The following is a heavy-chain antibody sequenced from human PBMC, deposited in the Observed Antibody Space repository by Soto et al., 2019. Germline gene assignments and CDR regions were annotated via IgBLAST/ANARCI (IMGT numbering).Heavy chain of an antibody. CDR1: GFTFSSYS. V-gene: IGHV3-21*01. D-gene: IGHD2-21*02. J-gene: IGHJ4*02. CDR2: ISSRSRSI. CDR3: ARDRGDHGGLVPYSFGH. Sequence: EVQLVESGGGLVKPGGSLRLSCAASGFTFSSYSMHWVRQAPGKGLEWVSSISSRSRSIYYADSQKGRFTISRDNTKNSPYLQMNNLRAEDTAVYYCARDRGDHGGLVPYSFGHWGQGPLVTVSS.